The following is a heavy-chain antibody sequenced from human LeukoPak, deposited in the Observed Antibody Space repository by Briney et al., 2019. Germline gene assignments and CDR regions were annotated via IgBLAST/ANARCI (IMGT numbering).Heavy chain of an antibody. D-gene: IGHD3-10*01. V-gene: IGHV3-23*01. CDR3: AKDFFYGSGSYYIIGYFDY. CDR2: ISNSGNTA. Sequence: PGGSLRLSCEASGFTFTNYAMTWVRQTPGKGMEWLSYISNSGNTAIYADSVKGRFTISRDNSKNTLYLQMNSLRAEDTAVYYCAKDFFYGSGSYYIIGYFDYWGQGTLVTVSS. CDR1: GFTFTNYA. J-gene: IGHJ4*02.